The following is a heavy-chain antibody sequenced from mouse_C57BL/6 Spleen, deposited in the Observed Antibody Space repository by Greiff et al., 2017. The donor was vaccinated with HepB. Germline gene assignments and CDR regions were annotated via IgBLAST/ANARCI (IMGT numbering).Heavy chain of an antibody. J-gene: IGHJ2*01. CDR1: GFNIKDDY. CDR2: IDPENGDT. CDR3: TTRAIYYGNF. D-gene: IGHD2-1*01. Sequence: EVQGVESGAELVRPGASVKLSCTASGFNIKDDYMHWVKQRPEQGLEWIGWIDPENGDTEYASKFQGKATITADTSSNTAYLQLSSLTSEDTAVYYCTTRAIYYGNFWGQGTTLTVSS. V-gene: IGHV14-4*01.